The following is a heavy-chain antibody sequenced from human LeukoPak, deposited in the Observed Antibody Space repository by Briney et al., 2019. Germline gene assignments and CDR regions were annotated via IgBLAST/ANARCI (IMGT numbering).Heavy chain of an antibody. D-gene: IGHD3-3*01. CDR1: GYTFTSYG. CDR2: ISAYNGNT. J-gene: IGHJ3*02. CDR3: ARDLMNYDFWSGYYADGDDAFDI. V-gene: IGHV1-18*01. Sequence: ASVKVSCKASGYTFTSYGISWVRQAPGQGLEWMGWISAYNGNTNYAQNLQGRVTMTTDTSTSTAYMDLRSLRSEDTAVYYCARDLMNYDFWSGYYADGDDAFDIWGQGTMVTVSS.